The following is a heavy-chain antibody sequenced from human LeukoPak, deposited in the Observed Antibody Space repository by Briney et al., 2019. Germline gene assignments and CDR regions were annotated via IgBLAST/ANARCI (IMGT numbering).Heavy chain of an antibody. CDR2: ISGSGGST. V-gene: IGHV3-23*01. D-gene: IGHD3-3*01. J-gene: IGHJ4*02. CDR3: AKDRRFLEWSLEFDY. Sequence: GGSLRLSCAASGFTFSSYAMSWVRQAPGKGLEWVSAISGSGGSTYYADSVKGRFTISRDNSKNTLYLQMNSLRAEDTVVYYCAKDRRFLEWSLEFDYWGQGTLVTVSS. CDR1: GFTFSSYA.